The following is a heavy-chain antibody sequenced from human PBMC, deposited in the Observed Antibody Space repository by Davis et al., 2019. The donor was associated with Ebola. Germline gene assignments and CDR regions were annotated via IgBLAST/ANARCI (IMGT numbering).Heavy chain of an antibody. CDR3: ARHTPGRITIFGVVRFDP. CDR1: GFTFSSYA. CDR2: ISYDGSNK. J-gene: IGHJ5*02. Sequence: GESLKISCAASGFTFSSYAMHWVRQAPGKGLEWVAVISYDGSNKYYEDSVKGRFTISRDKSKNTLYLQMNSLRAEDTAVYYCARHTPGRITIFGVVRFDPWGQGTLVTVSS. V-gene: IGHV3-30-3*01. D-gene: IGHD3-3*01.